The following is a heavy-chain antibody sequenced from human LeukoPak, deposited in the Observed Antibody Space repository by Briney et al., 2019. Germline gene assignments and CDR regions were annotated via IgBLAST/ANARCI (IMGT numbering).Heavy chain of an antibody. V-gene: IGHV3-9*01. J-gene: IGHJ5*02. Sequence: PGGSLRLSCAASGFTFDDYAMHWVRQAPGKGLEWVSGISWNSGSIGYADSVKGRFTISRDNAKNSLYLQMNSLRAEDTALYYCARGRYIVLMVYVSSSSPTPNWFDPWGQGTLVTVSS. CDR3: ARGRYIVLMVYVSSSSPTPNWFDP. CDR1: GFTFDDYA. CDR2: ISWNSGSI. D-gene: IGHD2-8*01.